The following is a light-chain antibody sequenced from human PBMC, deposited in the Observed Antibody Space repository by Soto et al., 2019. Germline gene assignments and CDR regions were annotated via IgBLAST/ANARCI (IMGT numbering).Light chain of an antibody. CDR2: GNN. Sequence: QSALTQPPSVSGAPGQRVTISCTGSSSSIGAGYDVHWYRHLPGTAPKIIIYGNNKRPSGVPDRFSGSKSGTSASLAITGLQAEDEADYYCQCYDSSLRGRVFGGGTKVTVL. CDR3: QCYDSSLRGRV. CDR1: SSSIGAGYD. V-gene: IGLV1-40*01. J-gene: IGLJ2*01.